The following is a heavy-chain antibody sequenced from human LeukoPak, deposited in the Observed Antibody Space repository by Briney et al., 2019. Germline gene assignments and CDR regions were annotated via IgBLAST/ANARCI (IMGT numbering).Heavy chain of an antibody. J-gene: IGHJ4*02. CDR2: MNPNSGNT. CDR3: ARENTYYDVLSGYYSDY. V-gene: IGHV1-8*03. Sequence: ASVKVSCKASGYTFTSYDINWVRQATGQGLEWMRWMNPNSGNTGYAQKFQGRVTITRNTSISTAYMELSSLRSEDTAVYYCARENTYYDVLSGYYSDYWGQGTLVTVSS. CDR1: GYTFTSYD. D-gene: IGHD3-3*01.